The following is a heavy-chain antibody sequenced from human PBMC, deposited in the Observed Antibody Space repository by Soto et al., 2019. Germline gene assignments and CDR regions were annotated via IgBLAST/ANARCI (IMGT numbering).Heavy chain of an antibody. V-gene: IGHV4-59*08. CDR1: GGSISSYY. J-gene: IGHJ4*01. CDR3: ARRHGSCFDF. CDR2: IYYSGST. D-gene: IGHD2-2*03. Sequence: PSETLSLTCTVSGGSISSYYWSWIRQPPGKGLEWIGYIYYSGSTNYNPSLKSRVTISVDTSKNQFSLKLSSVTAADTAVYYCARRHGSCFDFPAQGSLVTVSS.